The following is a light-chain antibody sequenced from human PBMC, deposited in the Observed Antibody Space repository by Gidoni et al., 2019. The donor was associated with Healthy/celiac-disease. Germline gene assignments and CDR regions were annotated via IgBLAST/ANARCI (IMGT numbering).Light chain of an antibody. CDR2: EGS. CDR3: CSYAGSSTFEV. Sequence: QSALTQPASVSGSPGQSITISCTGTSSDVGSYNLVSWYQQHPGKAPKLMIYEGSKRPSGVSNRFSGSKSGNTASLTISGLQAEDEADYYCCSYAGSSTFEVFGGGTKLTAL. CDR1: SSDVGSYNL. V-gene: IGLV2-23*03. J-gene: IGLJ2*01.